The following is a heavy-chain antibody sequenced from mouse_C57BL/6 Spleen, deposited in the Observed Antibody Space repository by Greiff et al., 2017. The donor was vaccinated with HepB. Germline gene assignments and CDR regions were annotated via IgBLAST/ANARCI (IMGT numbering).Heavy chain of an antibody. CDR2: IDPNSGGT. CDR3: AKGDYDYDVDAMDY. Sequence: QVQLQQSGAELVKPGASVKLSCKASGYTFTSYWMHWVKQRPGRGLEWIGRIDPNSGGTKYNEKFKSKATLTVDKPSSTAYMQLSSLTSEDAAVYYCAKGDYDYDVDAMDYWGQGTSVTVSS. D-gene: IGHD2-4*01. CDR1: GYTFTSYW. J-gene: IGHJ4*01. V-gene: IGHV1-72*01.